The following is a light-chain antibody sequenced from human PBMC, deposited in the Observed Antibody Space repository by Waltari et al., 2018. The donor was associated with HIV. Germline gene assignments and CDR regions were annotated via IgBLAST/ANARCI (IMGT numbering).Light chain of an antibody. CDR2: WSS. CDR1: QSVLYSSNNKNY. CDR3: QQYYSTPWT. J-gene: IGKJ1*01. V-gene: IGKV4-1*01. Sequence: DMEMTQFPDSLAVSLSERATINCKSSQSVLYSSNNKNYLAWYQQKPGPPPKLLIYWSSTRESGVPDRFSGSGSGTDFTLTISSLQAEDVAVYYCQQYYSTPWTFGQGTKVEI.